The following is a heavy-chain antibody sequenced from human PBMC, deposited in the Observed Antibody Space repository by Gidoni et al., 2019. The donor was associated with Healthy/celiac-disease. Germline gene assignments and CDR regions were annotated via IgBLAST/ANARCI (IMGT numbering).Heavy chain of an antibody. J-gene: IGHJ6*02. D-gene: IGHD3-22*01. CDR2: IYYSGST. CDR3: ARDSSSGYSPRLYYSGMDV. CDR1: GGSISSGGYY. V-gene: IGHV4-31*03. Sequence: QVQLQESGPGLVKPSQTLSLTCTVSGGSISSGGYYWSWIRQHPGKGLEWIGYIYYSGSTYYNPSLKSRVTISVDTSKNQFSLKLSSVTAADTAVYYCARDSSSGYSPRLYYSGMDVWGQGTTVTVSS.